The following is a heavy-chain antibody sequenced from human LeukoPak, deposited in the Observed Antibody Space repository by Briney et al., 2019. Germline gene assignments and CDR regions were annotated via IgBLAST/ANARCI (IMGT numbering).Heavy chain of an antibody. V-gene: IGHV4-39*07. CDR2: IYSNGNT. D-gene: IGHD4-17*01. CDR3: ARSATVTTGYFDY. Sequence: SETLSLTCSVSGGSISSSGHYWGWIRQSPEKGLDWIGSIYSNGNTYYNPSVKSRVTISVDTSKNHFSLKLTSVTAAETAVYYCARSATVTTGYFDYWGQGALVTVSS. CDR1: GGSISSSGHY. J-gene: IGHJ4*02.